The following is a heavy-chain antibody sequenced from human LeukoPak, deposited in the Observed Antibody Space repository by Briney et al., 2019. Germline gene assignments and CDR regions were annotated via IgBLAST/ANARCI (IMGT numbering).Heavy chain of an antibody. CDR3: ARISRTYGSGSYIDDAFDI. V-gene: IGHV3-23*01. D-gene: IGHD3-10*01. J-gene: IGHJ3*02. CDR2: ISGSGGST. Sequence: PGGSLRLSCAASGFTLSSYAMSWVRQAPGKGLEWVSAISGSGGSTYYADSVKGRFTISRDNSKNTLYLQMNSLRAEDTAVYYCARISRTYGSGSYIDDAFDIWGQGTMVTVSS. CDR1: GFTLSSYA.